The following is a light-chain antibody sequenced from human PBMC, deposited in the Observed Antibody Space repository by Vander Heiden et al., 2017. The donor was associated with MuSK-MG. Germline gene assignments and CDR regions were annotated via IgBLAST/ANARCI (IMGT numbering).Light chain of an antibody. CDR2: AAS. Sequence: DIQMTQSPSSLSASVGDRITITCRASQAINTYLQWYQQTPGSAPKLLIFAASVLESGVPSRFSGSGSETHFTLTISSVQPDDFATYYCQQRHSTPYTFGQGTKLEIK. J-gene: IGKJ2*01. CDR1: QAINTY. CDR3: QQRHSTPYT. V-gene: IGKV1-39*01.